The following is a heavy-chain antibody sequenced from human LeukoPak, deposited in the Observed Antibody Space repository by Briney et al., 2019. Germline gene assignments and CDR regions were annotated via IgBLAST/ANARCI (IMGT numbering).Heavy chain of an antibody. CDR1: GYTFTSYG. Sequence: ASVKVSCKASGYTFTSYGISWVRHAPGQGLEWMGWISAYNGNTNYAQKLQGRVTMTTDTSTSTAYMELRSLRSDDTAVYYCARADYGDYLYYFDYWGQGTLVTVSS. D-gene: IGHD4-17*01. CDR2: ISAYNGNT. J-gene: IGHJ4*02. V-gene: IGHV1-18*01. CDR3: ARADYGDYLYYFDY.